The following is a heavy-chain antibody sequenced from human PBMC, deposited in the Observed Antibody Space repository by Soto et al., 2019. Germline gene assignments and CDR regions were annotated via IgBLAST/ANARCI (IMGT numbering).Heavy chain of an antibody. J-gene: IGHJ4*02. Sequence: GASVKLSSKASGYTFTSYSMHSPRHAPGQGLEWMGIINPSGGSTSYAQKFQGRVTMTRDTSTSTVYMELSSLRSEDTAVYYCARTTMVREPRQKYYFDYWGQGTLVTVSS. CDR3: ARTTMVREPRQKYYFDY. CDR2: INPSGGST. D-gene: IGHD3-10*01. V-gene: IGHV1-46*03. CDR1: GYTFTSYS.